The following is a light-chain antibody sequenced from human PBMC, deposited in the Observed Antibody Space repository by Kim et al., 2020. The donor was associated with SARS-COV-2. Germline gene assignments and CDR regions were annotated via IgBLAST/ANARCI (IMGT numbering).Light chain of an antibody. CDR3: QQYNDWRS. Sequence: SVSPGERVTLSCRASQSVATNLAWYQQKPGQAPSLVLYGASTRATGIPARFSGSGSGTEFTLTISSLQSEDFATYYCQQYNDWRSFGQGTKVDIK. J-gene: IGKJ1*01. CDR1: QSVATN. V-gene: IGKV3-15*01. CDR2: GAS.